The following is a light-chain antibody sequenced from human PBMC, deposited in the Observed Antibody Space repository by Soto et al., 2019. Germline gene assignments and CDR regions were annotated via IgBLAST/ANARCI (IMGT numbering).Light chain of an antibody. V-gene: IGLV1-47*01. CDR1: SSNIGSNY. CDR2: RNN. J-gene: IGLJ2*01. Sequence: QSVLTQPPSASGTPGQRVTISCSGSSSNIGSNYVYWYQQLPGTPPKLLIYRNNQRPSGVPDRFSGSKSGTSASLAISGLRSGDEPDYYCAAWDDSLSGHVVFGGGTKLTVL. CDR3: AAWDDSLSGHVV.